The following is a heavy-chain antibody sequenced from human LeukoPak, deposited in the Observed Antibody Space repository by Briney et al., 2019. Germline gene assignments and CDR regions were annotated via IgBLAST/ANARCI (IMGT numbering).Heavy chain of an antibody. CDR1: GGSISSSSYY. J-gene: IGHJ6*03. Sequence: SETLSLTCTVSGGSISSSSYYWGWIRQPPGKGLEWIGSIYYSGSTYYNPSLKSRVTISVDTSKNQFSLNLISVTAADTAVYYCAREWGGYDSDYYYYMDVWGKGTTVTISS. V-gene: IGHV4-39*07. D-gene: IGHD5-12*01. CDR2: IYYSGST. CDR3: AREWGGYDSDYYYYMDV.